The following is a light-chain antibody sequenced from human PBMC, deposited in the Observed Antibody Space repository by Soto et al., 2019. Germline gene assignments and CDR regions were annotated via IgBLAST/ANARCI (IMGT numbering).Light chain of an antibody. CDR1: QSVSSY. CDR2: DAS. J-gene: IGKJ4*01. Sequence: EIVLTQSPATLSLSPGERATLSCRASQSVSSYLVWYQQKPGQAPSLLIYDASKRATGVPARFSGSGSATDFSLTISSLEPEDFAYYYCQQRSNGFTFGGGTKVEI. CDR3: QQRSNGFT. V-gene: IGKV3-11*01.